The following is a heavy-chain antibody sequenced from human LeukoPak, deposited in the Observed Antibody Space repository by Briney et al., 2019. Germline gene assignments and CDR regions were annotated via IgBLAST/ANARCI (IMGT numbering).Heavy chain of an antibody. CDR2: INPSGGST. CDR1: GYTFTSYY. J-gene: IGHJ4*02. D-gene: IGHD1-1*01. V-gene: IGHV1-46*01. CDR3: ARTNWPYYFDY. Sequence: ASVKVSCKASGYTFTSYYMHWVRQAPGQGLEWMGIINPSGGSTSYAQKFQGRVTITTDESTSTAYMELSSLRSEDTAVYYCARTNWPYYFDYWGQGTLVTVSS.